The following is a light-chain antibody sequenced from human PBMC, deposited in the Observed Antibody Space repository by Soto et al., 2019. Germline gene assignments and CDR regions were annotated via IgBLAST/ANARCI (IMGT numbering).Light chain of an antibody. CDR1: SSDVGGHDY. CDR3: SSFTSTNTWV. J-gene: IGLJ3*02. Sequence: QSALTQVASVSGSPGQSITISCTATSSDVGGHDYVSWYLQHPGKAPKLLIYEAFNRPSGVSDRFSGSKSGSTASLTISGLQAEDEGDYYCSSFTSTNTWVFGRGTKLTVL. CDR2: EAF. V-gene: IGLV2-14*01.